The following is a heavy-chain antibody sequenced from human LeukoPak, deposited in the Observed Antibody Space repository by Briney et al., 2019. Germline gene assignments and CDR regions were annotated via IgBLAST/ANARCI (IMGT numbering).Heavy chain of an antibody. CDR1: GFTFSTHW. J-gene: IGHJ3*01. CDR3: ARAVAGTRNAFDL. V-gene: IGHV3-74*01. Sequence: GGSLRLSCEASGFTFSTHWMHWVRQVPGKGLVWISRISNDVISTISTSYADSVKGRFTISRDNAKNTLYLQMNSLIAEDTAVYYCARAVAGTRNAFDLWGQGTMVTVSS. D-gene: IGHD6-19*01. CDR2: ISNDVIST.